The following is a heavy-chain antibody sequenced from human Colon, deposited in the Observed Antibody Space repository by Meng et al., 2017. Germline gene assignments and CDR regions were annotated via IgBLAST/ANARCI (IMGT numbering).Heavy chain of an antibody. D-gene: IGHD3-16*01. J-gene: IGHJ4*02. V-gene: IGHV4-34*01. Sequence: VQHKVGGAGPLQPSTTLSLTSLVHGGSFTGSSWSWIRQSPGKGLEWIGQINHSGRTIYKPSLKNRVTTSIHTSKTQFSLNLTSATAAXXAVYYXAXGVAGGLGIHFDYWGQGTLVTVSS. CDR2: INHSGRT. CDR1: GGSFTGSS. CDR3: AXGVAGGLGIHFDY.